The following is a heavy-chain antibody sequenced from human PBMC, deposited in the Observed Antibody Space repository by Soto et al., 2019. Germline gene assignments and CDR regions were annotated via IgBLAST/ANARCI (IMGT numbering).Heavy chain of an antibody. D-gene: IGHD6-19*01. Sequence: QVQLVESGGGVVQPGRSLRLSCAASGFTFSSYGMHWVRQAPGKGLEWGAVISYDGSNKYYADSVKGRFIISRDNSKNTLYLQMNSLRAEDTAVYYCAKAQGAWLVRTRVPVDYWGQGTLVTVSS. CDR2: ISYDGSNK. CDR1: GFTFSSYG. CDR3: AKAQGAWLVRTRVPVDY. V-gene: IGHV3-30*18. J-gene: IGHJ4*02.